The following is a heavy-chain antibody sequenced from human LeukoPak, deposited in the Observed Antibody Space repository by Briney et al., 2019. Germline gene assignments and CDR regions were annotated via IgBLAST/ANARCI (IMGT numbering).Heavy chain of an antibody. CDR2: INHSGST. J-gene: IGHJ4*02. D-gene: IGHD3-10*01. CDR1: GGSISSGSYY. V-gene: IGHV4-39*07. CDR3: ARGQYYGSGSYLSY. Sequence: SQTLSLTCTVSGGSISSGSYYWSWIRQPPGKGLEWIGEINHSGSTNYNPSLKSRVTISVDTSKNQFSLKLSSVTAADTAVYYCARGQYYGSGSYLSYWGQGTLVTVSS.